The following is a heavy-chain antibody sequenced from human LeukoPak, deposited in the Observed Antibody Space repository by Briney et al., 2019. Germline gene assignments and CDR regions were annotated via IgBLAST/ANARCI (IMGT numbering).Heavy chain of an antibody. CDR1: GFTFSSYG. Sequence: PGGSLRLSCAASGFTFSSYGMSWVRQTPGKGLEWVSAISGSGVGTYYADSVEGRFTISRDNSKNTLYLQMNTLRAEDTAVYYCAKGVGYCSGGSCQQFDYWGQGTLVTVSS. CDR2: ISGSGVGT. V-gene: IGHV3-23*01. CDR3: AKGVGYCSGGSCQQFDY. J-gene: IGHJ4*02. D-gene: IGHD2-15*01.